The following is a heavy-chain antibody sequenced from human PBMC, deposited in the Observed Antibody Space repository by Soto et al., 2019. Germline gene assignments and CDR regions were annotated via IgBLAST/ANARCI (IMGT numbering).Heavy chain of an antibody. J-gene: IGHJ4*02. V-gene: IGHV3-11*06. D-gene: IGHD3-3*01. Sequence: GGSLRLSCAASGFTFSDYYMSWIRQAPGKGLEWVSYISSSSSYTNYADSVKGRFTISRDNAKNSLYLQMNSLRAEDTAVYYCARSPTIFWSGYYYHYFDYWGQGTLVTVSS. CDR2: ISSSSSYT. CDR1: GFTFSDYY. CDR3: ARSPTIFWSGYYYHYFDY.